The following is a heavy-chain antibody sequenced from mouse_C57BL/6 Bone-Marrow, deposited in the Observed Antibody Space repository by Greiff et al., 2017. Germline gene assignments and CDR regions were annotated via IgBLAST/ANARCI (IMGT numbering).Heavy chain of an antibody. J-gene: IGHJ2*01. CDR3: ARCYDSSPDD. V-gene: IGHV1-66*01. CDR2: ISPGSGNT. D-gene: IGHD1-1*01. CDR1: GYSFTSYY. Sequence: VQLQQSGPELVKPGASVKISCKASGYSFTSYYIHWVKQRPGQGLEWIGWISPGSGNTKYNEKFKGKATLTADTSSSTAYMQLSSLTSEDSAVYYCARCYDSSPDDWGQGTTLTVAS.